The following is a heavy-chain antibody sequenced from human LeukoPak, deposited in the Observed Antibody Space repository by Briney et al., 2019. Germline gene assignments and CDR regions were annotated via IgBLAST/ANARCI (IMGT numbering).Heavy chain of an antibody. CDR2: INAYNGNT. J-gene: IGHJ3*02. D-gene: IGHD3-9*01. Sequence: ASVKVSCKASGYTFTSYGISWVRQAPGQGLEWMGWINAYNGNTNYAQKLQGRVTMTTDTSTSTAYMELRSLRSDDTAVYYCARDTRLVITDQVHAFDIWGQGTMVTVSS. V-gene: IGHV1-18*01. CDR1: GYTFTSYG. CDR3: ARDTRLVITDQVHAFDI.